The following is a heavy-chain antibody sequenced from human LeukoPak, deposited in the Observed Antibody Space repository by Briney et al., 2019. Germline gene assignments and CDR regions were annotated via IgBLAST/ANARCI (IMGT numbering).Heavy chain of an antibody. Sequence: ASVKVSCKASGYTFTNYDINWVRQATGQGLEWMGWINPNSGGTNSAQKFQGRVTMTRDTSISTAYMELSRLRSDNTAVYYCARDPHSSGWFPLGDWFDPWGQGTLVTVSS. J-gene: IGHJ5*02. D-gene: IGHD6-19*01. V-gene: IGHV1-2*02. CDR3: ARDPHSSGWFPLGDWFDP. CDR1: GYTFTNYD. CDR2: INPNSGGT.